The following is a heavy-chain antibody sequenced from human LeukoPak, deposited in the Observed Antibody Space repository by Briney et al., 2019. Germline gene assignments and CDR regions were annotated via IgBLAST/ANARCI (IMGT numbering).Heavy chain of an antibody. CDR1: GFTFSYA. J-gene: IGHJ4*02. CDR3: VRAIGVVVEY. Sequence: GGSLRLSCAASGFTFSYAMSWVRQAPGKGLEWVSVIYSGGGTFYADSVKGRFTISRDNSKNTVYLQMIGLSAEDTAVYYCVRAIGVVVEYWGQGTLVTVSS. D-gene: IGHD3-3*01. CDR2: IYSGGGT. V-gene: IGHV3-53*01.